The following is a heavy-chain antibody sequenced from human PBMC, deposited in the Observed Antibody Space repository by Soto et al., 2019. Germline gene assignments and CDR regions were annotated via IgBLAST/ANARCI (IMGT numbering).Heavy chain of an antibody. D-gene: IGHD5-12*01. J-gene: IGHJ6*02. CDR3: ARGRSGYYYYYYGMDV. CDR1: GYTFTSYG. V-gene: IGHV1-18*04. CDR2: ISAYNGNT. Sequence: QVKLVQSGAEVKKPGASVKVSCKASGYTFTSYGIIWVRQAPGQGLEWMGWISAYNGNTNYAQKLQGRVTMTTDTSTSTAYMELRSLRSDDTAVYYCARGRSGYYYYYYGMDVWGQGTTVTVSS.